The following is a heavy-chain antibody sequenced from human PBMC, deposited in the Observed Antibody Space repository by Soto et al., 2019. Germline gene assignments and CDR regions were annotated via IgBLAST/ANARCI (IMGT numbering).Heavy chain of an antibody. Sequence: EVQMLESGGGLVQPGGSLRLSCAASGFTFSSYAMSWVRQAPGKGLEWVSAISGSGGSTYYADSGKGRFTIARDNSKNTLYLQMNSMRADDTAVYDCAKVQGLHYRRFIVGAQDYWGQGTLVTVSS. V-gene: IGHV3-23*01. D-gene: IGHD1-26*01. CDR2: ISGSGGST. CDR3: AKVQGLHYRRFIVGAQDY. J-gene: IGHJ4*02. CDR1: GFTFSSYA.